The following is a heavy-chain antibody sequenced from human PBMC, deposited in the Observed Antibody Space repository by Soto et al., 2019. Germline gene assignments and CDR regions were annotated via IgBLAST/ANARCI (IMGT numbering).Heavy chain of an antibody. V-gene: IGHV4-59*01. CDR3: ARIAAAGDYYYYGMDV. Sequence: SETLSLTCTVSGGSISGYYWSWIRQPPGKGLEWIAYIYNSGSTNYNPSLKSQVTISVDTSKNQFSLKLSSVTAADTAVYYCARIAAAGDYYYYGMDVWGQGTTVTVSS. D-gene: IGHD6-13*01. CDR1: GGSISGYY. CDR2: IYNSGST. J-gene: IGHJ6*02.